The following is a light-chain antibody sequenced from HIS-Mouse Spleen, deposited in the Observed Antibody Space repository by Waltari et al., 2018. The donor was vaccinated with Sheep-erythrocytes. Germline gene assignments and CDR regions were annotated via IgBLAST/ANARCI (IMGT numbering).Light chain of an antibody. CDR3: AAWDDSLNGVV. Sequence: QSVLTQPPSASGTPGQRVTISCSGSSSNIGSNTVHWYQQLPGTAPKLLIYSNNQRPSGGPDRCSGSKSGTSASLAISGLQSEDEADYYCAAWDDSLNGVVFGGGTKLTVL. CDR1: SSNIGSNT. V-gene: IGLV1-44*01. J-gene: IGLJ2*01. CDR2: SNN.